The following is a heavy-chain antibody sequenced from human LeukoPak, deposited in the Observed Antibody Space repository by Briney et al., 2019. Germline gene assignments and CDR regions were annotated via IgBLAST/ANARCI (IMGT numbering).Heavy chain of an antibody. Sequence: GGSLRLSCAASGFTFSSYSMNWVRQAPGKGLEWVSSISSSSSYIYYADSVKGRFTISRDNAKNSLYLQMNSLRAEDTAVYYCAKEDDFWSGYFAYWGQGTLVTVSS. CDR2: ISSSSSYI. D-gene: IGHD3-3*01. V-gene: IGHV3-21*01. CDR1: GFTFSSYS. J-gene: IGHJ4*02. CDR3: AKEDDFWSGYFAY.